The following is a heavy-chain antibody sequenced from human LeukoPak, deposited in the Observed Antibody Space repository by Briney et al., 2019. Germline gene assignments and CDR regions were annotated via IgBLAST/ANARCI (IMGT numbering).Heavy chain of an antibody. CDR1: GGSFSNYY. J-gene: IGHJ4*02. Sequence: SETLSLTCAVSGGSFSNYYWSWIRQSPGKGLEWIGEINPSGTTKDNPSLKSRVTLSVDTSQNQFSLKLSSVTAADTAVYYCASWYSSGWHRNYWGQGTLVTVSS. CDR3: ASWYSSGWHRNY. V-gene: IGHV4-34*01. CDR2: INPSGTT. D-gene: IGHD6-19*01.